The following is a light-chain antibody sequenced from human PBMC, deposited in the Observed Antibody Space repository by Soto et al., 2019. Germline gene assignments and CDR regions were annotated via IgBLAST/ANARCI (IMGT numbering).Light chain of an antibody. CDR2: DVS. V-gene: IGLV2-14*01. CDR3: SSYTSSNTPV. J-gene: IGLJ2*01. CDR1: SSDVGDYNS. Sequence: QSALTQPASVSGSPGQSITISCTGTSSDVGDYNSVSWYQQHPGKAPKLMIYDVSHRPSGVSNRFSGSKSGNTASLTISGLQAEDEADYYCSSYTSSNTPVFGGGTKVTVL.